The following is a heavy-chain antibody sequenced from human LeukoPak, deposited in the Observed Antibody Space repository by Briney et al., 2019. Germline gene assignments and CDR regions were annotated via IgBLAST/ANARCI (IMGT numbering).Heavy chain of an antibody. J-gene: IGHJ4*02. V-gene: IGHV3-30*02. Sequence: GGSLRLSCAASGFTLSRYAMHWVRQAPGKGLEWVAFLQSDGSNRYYADSVKGRFTISRDNSKNTLFLQMSSLRAEDTAVYYCAKNWATYYFDYWGQGTPVTVSS. CDR2: LQSDGSNR. D-gene: IGHD3-16*01. CDR1: GFTLSRYA. CDR3: AKNWATYYFDY.